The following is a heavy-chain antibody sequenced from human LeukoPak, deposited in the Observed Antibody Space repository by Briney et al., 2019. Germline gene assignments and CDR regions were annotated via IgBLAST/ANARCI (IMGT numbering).Heavy chain of an antibody. V-gene: IGHV4-39*01. CDR2: IYYSGST. CDR3: ARGRKPYYYPTPYFDY. Sequence: PSETLSLTCTVSGGSISSSSYYWGWIRQPPGKGLEWIGSIYYSGSTYYNPSLKSRVTISVDTSKNQFSLKLSSVTAADTAVYYCARGRKPYYYPTPYFDYWGQGTLVTVSS. J-gene: IGHJ4*02. D-gene: IGHD3-10*01. CDR1: GGSISSSSYY.